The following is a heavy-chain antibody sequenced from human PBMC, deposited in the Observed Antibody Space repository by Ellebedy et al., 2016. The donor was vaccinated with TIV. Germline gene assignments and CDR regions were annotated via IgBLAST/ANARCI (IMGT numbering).Heavy chain of an antibody. V-gene: IGHV1-69*13. CDR2: IIPIFGTA. D-gene: IGHD2-21*02. CDR1: GCTFSSYA. J-gene: IGHJ6*02. CDR3: AGIVVVTAIRGYYYGMDV. Sequence: AASVKVSCKASGCTFSSYAISWVRQAPGQGLEWMGGIIPIFGTANYAQKFQGRVTITADESTSTAYMELSSLRSEDTAVYYCAGIVVVTAIRGYYYGMDVWGQGTTVTVSS.